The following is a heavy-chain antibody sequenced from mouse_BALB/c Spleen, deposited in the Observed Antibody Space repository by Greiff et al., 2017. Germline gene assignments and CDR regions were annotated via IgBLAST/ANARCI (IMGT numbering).Heavy chain of an antibody. J-gene: IGHJ3*01. CDR1: GFNIKDTY. Sequence: VQLQQSGAELVKPGAPVKLSCTASGFNIKDTYMHWVKQRPEQGLEWIGRIDPANGNTKYDPKFQGKATITADTSSNTAYLQLSSLTSEDTAVYYCARSDYYGSSQFAYWGQGTLVTVSA. V-gene: IGHV14-3*02. D-gene: IGHD1-1*01. CDR3: ARSDYYGSSQFAY. CDR2: IDPANGNT.